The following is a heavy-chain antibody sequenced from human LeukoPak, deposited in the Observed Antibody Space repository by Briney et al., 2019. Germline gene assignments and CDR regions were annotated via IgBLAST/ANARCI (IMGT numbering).Heavy chain of an antibody. J-gene: IGHJ5*02. Sequence: GASVKVSCKASGYTFTSYYMHWVRQAPGQGLEWMGIINPSGGSTSYAQKFQGRVTMTRDTSKNQFSLKLSSVTAADTAVYYCARGYDYVWGSYNWFDPWGQGTLVTVSS. V-gene: IGHV1-46*01. CDR2: INPSGGST. D-gene: IGHD3-16*01. CDR1: GYTFTSYY. CDR3: ARGYDYVWGSYNWFDP.